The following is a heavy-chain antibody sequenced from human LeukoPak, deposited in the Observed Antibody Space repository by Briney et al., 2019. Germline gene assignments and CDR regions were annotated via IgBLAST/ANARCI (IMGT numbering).Heavy chain of an antibody. CDR1: GFTFSSYA. Sequence: GGSLRLSCSASGFTFSSYAMHWVRQAPGKGLEYVSAISSNGGSTYYADSAKGRFTISRDNSKNTLYLQMSSLRAEDTAVYYCVKAMTTAYTSRPYFDYWGQGTLVTVSS. CDR2: ISSNGGST. D-gene: IGHD4-17*01. J-gene: IGHJ4*02. CDR3: VKAMTTAYTSRPYFDY. V-gene: IGHV3-64D*06.